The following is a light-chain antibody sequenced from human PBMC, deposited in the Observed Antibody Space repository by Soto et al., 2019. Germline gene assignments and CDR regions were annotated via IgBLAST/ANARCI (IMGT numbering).Light chain of an antibody. Sequence: GDRVTITCRASHDISTFLAWYQQKPGKAPKLLIYEASTLQSGVPSRFSGSGSGTEFTLTIRGLLPEDFAAYHCQQLYTLPFTFGQGTRLEIK. CDR3: QQLYTLPFT. J-gene: IGKJ5*01. CDR1: HDISTF. CDR2: EAS. V-gene: IGKV1-9*01.